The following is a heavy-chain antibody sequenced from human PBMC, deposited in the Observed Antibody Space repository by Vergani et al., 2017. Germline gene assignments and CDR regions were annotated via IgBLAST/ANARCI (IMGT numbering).Heavy chain of an antibody. CDR3: AKTHEFSSLYSSYYGFDP. V-gene: IGHV5-51*03. CDR1: GYSITNYW. J-gene: IGHJ5*01. D-gene: IGHD3-3*01. CDR2: IYAGDSDV. Sequence: EVQLVQSGAEVKKPGESLKISCQGSGYSITNYWIAWVRQRPGKGLEWMGIIYAGDSDVRYSPSFQGQVTMSVDKSLSTAYLQWSSLKASDTAPDYCAKTHEFSSLYSSYYGFDPRGQGNQVT.